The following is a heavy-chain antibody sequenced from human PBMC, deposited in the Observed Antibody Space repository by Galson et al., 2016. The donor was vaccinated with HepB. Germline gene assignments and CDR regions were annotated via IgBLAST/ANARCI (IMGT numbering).Heavy chain of an antibody. CDR3: ARLGGNYRTTSHFDY. D-gene: IGHD1-26*01. Sequence: SLRLSCAASGFTFSTYWMHWVRQAPGKGLVWVSRINSDGRSTSYADSVKGRFTISRDNAKNTLYLQMNSLRAEDTAVDYCARLGGNYRTTSHFDYWGQGTLVTVPS. J-gene: IGHJ4*02. CDR2: INSDGRST. CDR1: GFTFSTYW. V-gene: IGHV3-74*01.